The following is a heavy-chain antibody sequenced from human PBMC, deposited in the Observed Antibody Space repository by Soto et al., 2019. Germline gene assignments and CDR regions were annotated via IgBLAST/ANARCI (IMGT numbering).Heavy chain of an antibody. Sequence: GGSLRLSCAASGFTFSSYGMHWVRQAPGKGLEWVAVISYDGSNKYYADSVKGRFTISRDNSKNTLYLQMNSLRAEDTAVYYCARDLDVGYCSGGSCSSLDYWGQGTLVTVSS. CDR1: GFTFSSYG. CDR3: ARDLDVGYCSGGSCSSLDY. CDR2: ISYDGSNK. V-gene: IGHV3-30*03. J-gene: IGHJ4*02. D-gene: IGHD2-15*01.